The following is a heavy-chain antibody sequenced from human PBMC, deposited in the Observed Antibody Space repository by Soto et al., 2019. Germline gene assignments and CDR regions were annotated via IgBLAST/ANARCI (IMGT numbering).Heavy chain of an antibody. Sequence: LRLSCAASGFTFSDAWINWVRQAPGKGLEWVGRIKSKIDGGTTDFAAPVKGRFAISRDDSRDMVYMEMYSLKTDDTAVYYCTTDSLFTGQLVRMDNWGHGTLVTVSS. CDR2: IKSKIDGGTT. J-gene: IGHJ4*01. CDR3: TTDSLFTGQLVRMDN. D-gene: IGHD3-9*01. V-gene: IGHV3-15*07. CDR1: GFTFSDAW.